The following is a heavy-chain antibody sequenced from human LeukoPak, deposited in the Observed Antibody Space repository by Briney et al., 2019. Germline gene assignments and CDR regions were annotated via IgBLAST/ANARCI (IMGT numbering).Heavy chain of an antibody. CDR1: GFTVSSNY. CDR2: IYSGGST. V-gene: IGHV3-53*01. CDR3: ARDYADYVGFFFFDH. D-gene: IGHD4-17*01. Sequence: GGSLRLSCAASGFTVSSNYMSWVRQAPGKGLEWVSVIYSGGSTYHADSAKGRFTISRDNSKNTPYLQMDSLRAEDTAVYYCARDYADYVGFFFFDHWGQGILVTVSS. J-gene: IGHJ4*02.